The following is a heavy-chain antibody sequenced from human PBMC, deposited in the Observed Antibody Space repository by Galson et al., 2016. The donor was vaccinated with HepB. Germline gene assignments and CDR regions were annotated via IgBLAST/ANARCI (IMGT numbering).Heavy chain of an antibody. CDR3: ARSSMKGHYDENGWSLFI. CDR1: GGSISSRGYY. Sequence: TLSLTCIVSGGSISSRGYYWNWIRQHPEKGLEWIGYIYHSGSTFYNPSLKTRLTISVDTSKNQFSLNLNSMTAADTAVYYCARSSMKGHYDENGWSLFIWGQGTLVTVSS. CDR2: IYHSGST. V-gene: IGHV4-31*03. D-gene: IGHD3-22*01. J-gene: IGHJ4*02.